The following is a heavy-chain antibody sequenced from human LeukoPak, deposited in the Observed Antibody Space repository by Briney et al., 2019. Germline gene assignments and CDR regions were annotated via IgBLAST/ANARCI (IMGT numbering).Heavy chain of an antibody. D-gene: IGHD1-26*01. V-gene: IGHV3-9*01. J-gene: IGHJ4*02. CDR2: VSWNSGSI. CDR1: GFTFDDYA. CDR3: VKGTLWGYSYGHFDY. Sequence: GGSLRLSCVVSGFTFDDYAMNWVRHAPGKGGEWVAGVSWNSGSIVYADCVKGRVTISRDNAKNSLYLQMNSLRTEDTAWYYCVKGTLWGYSYGHFDYWGQGNLVTVSS.